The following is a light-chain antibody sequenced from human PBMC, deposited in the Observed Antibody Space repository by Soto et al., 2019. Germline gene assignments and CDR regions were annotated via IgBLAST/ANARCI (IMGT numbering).Light chain of an antibody. CDR1: QSLLQSNGYNY. J-gene: IGKJ1*01. CDR2: FGS. V-gene: IGKV2-28*01. CDR3: MQSQQSPPT. Sequence: DIVMTQSPLSLPVTPGEPASISCSSSQSLLQSNGYNYLDWYLQKPGQCPQLLIHFGSYRASGVPERFRCNGSGTDFRLKIRRVEAADVGVYYCMQSQQSPPTFGQGTKVEI.